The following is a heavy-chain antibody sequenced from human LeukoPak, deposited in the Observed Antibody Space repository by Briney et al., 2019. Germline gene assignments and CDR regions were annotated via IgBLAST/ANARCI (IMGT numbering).Heavy chain of an antibody. CDR3: AKGYYDFWSGLPYYYYMDV. CDR2: ISGSGGST. CDR1: GFTFSSYW. Sequence: AGGSLRLSCAASGFTFSSYWMSWVRQAPGKGLEWVSAISGSGGSTYYADSVKGRFTISRDNSKNTLYLQMNSLRAEDTAVYYCAKGYYDFWSGLPYYYYMDVWGKGTTVTVSS. J-gene: IGHJ6*03. V-gene: IGHV3-23*01. D-gene: IGHD3-3*01.